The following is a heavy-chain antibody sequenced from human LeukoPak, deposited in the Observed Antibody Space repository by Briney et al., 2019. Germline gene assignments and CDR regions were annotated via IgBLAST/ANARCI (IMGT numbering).Heavy chain of an antibody. Sequence: PGGSLRLSCAASGVTFSSYWMHWVRQAPAKGLVWVSRINTDGSSTSYADSVKGRFTISRDNAKNTLYLQMNSLRAEDTAVYYCARADYDFSPDYWGQGTLVTVSS. V-gene: IGHV3-74*01. J-gene: IGHJ4*02. D-gene: IGHD3-3*01. CDR2: INTDGSST. CDR1: GVTFSSYW. CDR3: ARADYDFSPDY.